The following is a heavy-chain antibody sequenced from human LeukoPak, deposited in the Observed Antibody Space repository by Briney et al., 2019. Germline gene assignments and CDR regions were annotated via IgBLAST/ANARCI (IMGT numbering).Heavy chain of an antibody. J-gene: IGHJ4*02. V-gene: IGHV3-23*01. Sequence: GGSLRLSCVASGITFSNYAVSWVRQAPEKGLDWVSVISGSAHKIRYADSVKGRFTISRDNSENIVYLQMNNLRVEDTAVYYCAGRPTGYSSGYIHWGQETLVTVSS. CDR1: GITFSNYA. D-gene: IGHD5-18*01. CDR2: ISGSAHKI. CDR3: AGRPTGYSSGYIH.